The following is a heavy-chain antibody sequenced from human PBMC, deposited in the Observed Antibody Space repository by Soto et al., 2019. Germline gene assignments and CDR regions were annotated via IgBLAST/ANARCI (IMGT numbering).Heavy chain of an antibody. CDR1: GGSISSYY. CDR2: IYYSGST. J-gene: IGHJ6*02. CDR3: ARPRAQYYYDSSDDYVMDV. D-gene: IGHD3-22*01. Sequence: PSETLSLTCTVSGGSISSYYWSWIRQPPGKGLEWIGYIYYSGSTNYNPSLKSRVTISVDTSKNQFSLKLSSVTAADTGMYYCARPRAQYYYDSSDDYVMDVSAQRTTVPVSS. V-gene: IGHV4-59*12.